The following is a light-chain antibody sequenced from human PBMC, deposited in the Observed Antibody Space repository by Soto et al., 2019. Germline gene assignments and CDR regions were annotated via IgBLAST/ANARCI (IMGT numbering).Light chain of an antibody. V-gene: IGKV3-15*01. CDR3: QQYNNWPPIT. CDR1: QSVSSN. CDR2: GAS. J-gene: IGKJ5*01. Sequence: ETVMTQSPATLSVSPLERATLSCSYSQSVSSNLAWYQQNPGQAPRLLIYGASTRATGIPARFSGSGSGTEFTLTISSLQSEDFAVYYCQQYNNWPPITFGQGTRLEIK.